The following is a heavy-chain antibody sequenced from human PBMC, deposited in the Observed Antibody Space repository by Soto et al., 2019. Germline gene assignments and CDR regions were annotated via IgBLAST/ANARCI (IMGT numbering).Heavy chain of an antibody. CDR2: IIPSFGTP. Sequence: QVQLLQSGAEVKKPGSSARVSCKASEGTFTRDGITWVRQAPGQGLGWMGGIIPSFGTPNYVKKYRGRVTIIADKTTSADYMELHSLGSEVTSVYYCTNFGGGCRRASCGIDDWGLGTTVIV. CDR1: EGTFTRDG. CDR3: TNFGGGCRRASCGIDD. V-gene: IGHV1-69*06. D-gene: IGHD2-2*01. J-gene: IGHJ6*02.